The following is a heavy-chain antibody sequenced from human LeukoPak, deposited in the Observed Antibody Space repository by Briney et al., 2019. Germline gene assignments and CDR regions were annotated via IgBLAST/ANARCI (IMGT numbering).Heavy chain of an antibody. Sequence: GGSLRLSCAASGSAFSSYAMYWVRQAPGKGLEWVAVISYDESNKYYADPLEGRFTISRDNSKNTLYLQMNRLRAEDTAVYYCAREFRLDHYGSRSVGEFDPWGQGTLVTVSS. D-gene: IGHD3-10*01. V-gene: IGHV3-30-3*01. CDR3: AREFRLDHYGSRSVGEFDP. J-gene: IGHJ5*02. CDR1: GSAFSSYA. CDR2: ISYDESNK.